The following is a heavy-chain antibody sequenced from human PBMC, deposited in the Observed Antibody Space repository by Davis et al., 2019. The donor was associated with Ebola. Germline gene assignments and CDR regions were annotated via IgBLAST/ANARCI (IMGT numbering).Heavy chain of an antibody. CDR1: GFTFSSYW. J-gene: IGHJ5*02. CDR2: IKQDGSEK. CDR3: ATFTSIAARGRNWFDP. Sequence: GESLKISCAASGFTFSSYWMSWVRQAPGKGLEWVANIKQDGSEKYYVDSVKGRFTISRDNAKNSLYLQMNSLRAEDTAVYYCATFTSIAARGRNWFDPWGQGTLVTVSS. V-gene: IGHV3-7*01. D-gene: IGHD6-6*01.